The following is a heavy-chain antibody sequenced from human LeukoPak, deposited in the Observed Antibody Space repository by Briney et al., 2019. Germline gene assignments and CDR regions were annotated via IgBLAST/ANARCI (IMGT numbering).Heavy chain of an antibody. D-gene: IGHD4-17*01. CDR3: ARHYGDYGWFDP. CDR2: INHSGST. Sequence: SETLSLTCAVYGGSFSGYYWSWIRQPPGKGLEWIGEINHSGSTNYNPSLKSRVTISVDTSKNQFSLKLSSVTAADTAVYYCARHYGDYGWFDPWGQGTLVTVSS. CDR1: GGSFSGYY. J-gene: IGHJ5*02. V-gene: IGHV4-34*01.